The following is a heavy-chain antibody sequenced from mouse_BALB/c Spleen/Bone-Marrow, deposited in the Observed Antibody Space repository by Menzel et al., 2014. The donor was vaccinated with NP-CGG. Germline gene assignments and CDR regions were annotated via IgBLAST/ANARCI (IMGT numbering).Heavy chain of an antibody. CDR1: GLTFSSFG. V-gene: IGHV5-17*02. Sequence: VQLKESGGGLVQPGGSRKLSCVVSGLTFSSFGMHWVRQVPEKGLEWVAYINSDSRTIYYADTVKGRFTISRDNPKNTLFLQMTSLGSEDTAMYYCARKGAMITHYYAMDYRGQGTSVTVSS. J-gene: IGHJ4*01. D-gene: IGHD2-4*01. CDR2: INSDSRTI. CDR3: ARKGAMITHYYAMDY.